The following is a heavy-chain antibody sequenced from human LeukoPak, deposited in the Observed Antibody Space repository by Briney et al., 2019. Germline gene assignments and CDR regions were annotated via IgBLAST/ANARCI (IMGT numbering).Heavy chain of an antibody. V-gene: IGHV3-23*01. D-gene: IGHD6-19*01. CDR1: GFTFSSYA. CDR3: TKAGIAVPATPDY. Sequence: GGSLRLSCAASGFTFSSYALSWVRQAPGKGLEWVSVISSSGGSTYYAHSVKGRFIISRDNSKNTLYLQMNSLRAEDTAVYYCTKAGIAVPATPDYWGQGTLVTVSS. CDR2: ISSSGGST. J-gene: IGHJ4*02.